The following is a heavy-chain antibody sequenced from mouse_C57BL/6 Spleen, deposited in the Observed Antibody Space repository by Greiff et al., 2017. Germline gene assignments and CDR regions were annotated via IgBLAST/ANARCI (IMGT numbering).Heavy chain of an antibody. Sequence: QVQLKQSGAELVRPGASVTLSCKASGYTFTDYEMHWVKQTPVHGLEWIGAIDPETGGTAYNQKFKGKAILTADESSSTAYMELRSLTSEDSAVYYCTLANPFDYWGQGTTLTVSS. CDR2: IDPETGGT. CDR3: TLANPFDY. CDR1: GYTFTDYE. V-gene: IGHV1-15*01. J-gene: IGHJ2*01. D-gene: IGHD1-1*01.